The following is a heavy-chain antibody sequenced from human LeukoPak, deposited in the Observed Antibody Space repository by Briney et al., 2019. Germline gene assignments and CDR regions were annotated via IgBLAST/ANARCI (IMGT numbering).Heavy chain of an antibody. Sequence: GGSLRLSCAASRFTFSTYWMHWVRQAPGKGLVWVSRINSDGSSTGYADSVKGRFTISRDNAKNSLYLQMNSLRAEDTAVYYCARRADGDYPHPPYYMDVWGKGTTVTVSS. J-gene: IGHJ6*03. V-gene: IGHV3-74*01. D-gene: IGHD4-17*01. CDR3: ARRADGDYPHPPYYMDV. CDR2: INSDGSST. CDR1: RFTFSTYW.